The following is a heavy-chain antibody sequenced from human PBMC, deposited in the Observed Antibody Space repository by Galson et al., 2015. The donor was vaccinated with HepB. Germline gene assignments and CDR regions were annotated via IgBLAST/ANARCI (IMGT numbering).Heavy chain of an antibody. CDR3: ARELTGSGRGLDP. J-gene: IGHJ5*02. V-gene: IGHV4-61*02. D-gene: IGHD3-10*01. CDR1: GGSISSGSYY. Sequence: TLSLTCTVSGGSISSGSYYWSWIRQPAGKGLEWIGRIYTSGGTNYNPSLKSRVTMSVDTSKNQFSLKLSSVTAADTAVYYCARELTGSGRGLDPWGQGTLVTVSS. CDR2: IYTSGGT.